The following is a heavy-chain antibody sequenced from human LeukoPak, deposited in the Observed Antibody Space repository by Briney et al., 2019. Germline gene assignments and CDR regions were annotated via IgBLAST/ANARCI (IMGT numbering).Heavy chain of an antibody. J-gene: IGHJ4*02. V-gene: IGHV3-11*01. Sequence: GGSLRLSCAASGFTFSDYYMSWIRQAPGKGLEWVSYISSSGSTIYYADSVKGRFTISRDNVKNSLYLQMSSLRAEDTAVYYCAREGGAIGSGWVAFDYWGQGTLVTVSS. CDR1: GFTFSDYY. D-gene: IGHD6-19*01. CDR3: AREGGAIGSGWVAFDY. CDR2: ISSSGSTI.